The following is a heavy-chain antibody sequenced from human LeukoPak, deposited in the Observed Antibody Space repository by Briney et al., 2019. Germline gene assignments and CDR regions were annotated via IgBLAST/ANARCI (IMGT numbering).Heavy chain of an antibody. CDR1: GGSISSGDCY. V-gene: IGHV4-30-4*01. CDR3: ARPYYYDSRIDP. D-gene: IGHD3-22*01. J-gene: IGHJ5*02. Sequence: SQTLSLTCTVSGGSISSGDCYWSWIRQPPGKGLEWIGYIYYSGSTYYNPSLKSRVTISVDTSKNQLSLKLTSVTAADTAVYYCARPYYYDSRIDPWGQGTLVTVSS. CDR2: IYYSGST.